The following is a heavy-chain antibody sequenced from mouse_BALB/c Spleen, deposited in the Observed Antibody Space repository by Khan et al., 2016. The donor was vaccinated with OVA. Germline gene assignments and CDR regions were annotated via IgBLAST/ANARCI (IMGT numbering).Heavy chain of an antibody. Sequence: QVQLQQSGPGLVAPSQNLSITCTVSGFSLSDYGVSWIRQPPGKGLEWLGVIWGGGSTYYNSALKSRLSISKDNSKSQVFLKMSSLQSDDTAMFYCAKVVWSYYYTLDYWGQGTSVTVSS. CDR1: GFSLSDYG. CDR3: AKVVWSYYYTLDY. J-gene: IGHJ4*01. D-gene: IGHD1-1*02. V-gene: IGHV2-6-5*01. CDR2: IWGGGST.